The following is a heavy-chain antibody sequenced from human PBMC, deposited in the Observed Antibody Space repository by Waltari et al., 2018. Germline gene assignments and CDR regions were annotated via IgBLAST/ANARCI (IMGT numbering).Heavy chain of an antibody. CDR3: ASQISGVVF. V-gene: IGHV3-74*01. CDR1: GFNFSAYR. CDR2: INADGRAT. Sequence: EVQLVESGGGLVQPGGSLRLSCAASGFNFSAYRLHWVRQAPGKGLVWVSLINADGRATLYADSVKGRFTMSRDNAKDTLYLQMNSLRGEDTAVYYCASQISGVVFWGQGTLVTVSS. J-gene: IGHJ4*02. D-gene: IGHD3-3*01.